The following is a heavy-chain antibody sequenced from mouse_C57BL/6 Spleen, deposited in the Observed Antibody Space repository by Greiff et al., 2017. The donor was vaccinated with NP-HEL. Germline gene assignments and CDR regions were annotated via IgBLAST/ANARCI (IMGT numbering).Heavy chain of an antibody. V-gene: IGHV1-80*01. D-gene: IGHD2-10*02. CDR1: GYAFSSYW. Sequence: VQLQQSGAELVKPGASVKISCKASGYAFSSYWMNWVKQRPGKGLEGIGQIYPGDGDTTYNGKVKGKATLTADKSSSTAYMQLSSLTSEDSAVYFCAREGYGNSWFAYWGQGTLVTVSA. J-gene: IGHJ3*01. CDR3: AREGYGNSWFAY. CDR2: IYPGDGDT.